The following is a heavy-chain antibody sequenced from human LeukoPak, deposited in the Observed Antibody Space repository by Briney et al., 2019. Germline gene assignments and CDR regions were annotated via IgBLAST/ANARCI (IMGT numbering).Heavy chain of an antibody. D-gene: IGHD2-2*01. CDR2: IYYSGST. CDR3: ARPKGGRSSTSPDAFDI. CDR1: GGSISSSSYY. Sequence: PSETLSLTCTVSGGSISSSSYYWGWIRQPPGKGLEWIGSIYYSGSTYYNPSLKSRVTISVDTSKNQFSLKLSSVTAADTAVYYCARPKGGRSSTSPDAFDIWGQGTMVTVSS. V-gene: IGHV4-39*07. J-gene: IGHJ3*02.